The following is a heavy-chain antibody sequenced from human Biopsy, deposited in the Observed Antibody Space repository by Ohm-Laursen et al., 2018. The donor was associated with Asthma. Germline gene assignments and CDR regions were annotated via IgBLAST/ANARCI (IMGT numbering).Heavy chain of an antibody. CDR3: AKRRGYSGHDNDY. V-gene: IGHV3-30*18. J-gene: IGHJ4*02. Sequence: SLRLSCSASGFMFRSFGMLWVRQAPGKGLEWVAVISYDGNHKFYEDSVKGRFTISRDNSKNTLYLQMNSLRTEDTAVYYCAKRRGYSGHDNDYWGQGTLVIVSS. D-gene: IGHD5-12*01. CDR2: ISYDGNHK. CDR1: GFMFRSFG.